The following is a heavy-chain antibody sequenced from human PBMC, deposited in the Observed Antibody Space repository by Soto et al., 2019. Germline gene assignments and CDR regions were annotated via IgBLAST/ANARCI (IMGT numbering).Heavy chain of an antibody. V-gene: IGHV3-74*01. CDR1: GFAFSSHW. D-gene: IGHD2-8*01. CDR2: INSDGTNT. CDR3: ARDRDTIIMVSGTVDEGMDV. Sequence: GGSLRLSCAASGFAFSSHWMHWVRQAPGKGLVWVSRINSDGTNTNYADSVKGRFTISRDNAKNTLFLQMDSLRVEDTAVYYCARDRDTIIMVSGTVDEGMDVWGQGTTVTVSS. J-gene: IGHJ6*02.